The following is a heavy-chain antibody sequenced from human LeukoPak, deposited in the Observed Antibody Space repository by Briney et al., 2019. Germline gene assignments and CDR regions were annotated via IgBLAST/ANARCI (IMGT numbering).Heavy chain of an antibody. CDR2: IKQDGSEK. CDR1: GFTFSSYW. CDR3: AKVKSGTYYNFDS. Sequence: GGSLRLSCAASGFTFSSYWMSWVRQAPGKGLEWVANIKQDGSEKYYVDSVKGRFTISRDNAKNSLYLQMNSPRAEDTAAYYCAKVKSGTYYNFDSWGQGTLVTVSS. V-gene: IGHV3-7*03. D-gene: IGHD1-26*01. J-gene: IGHJ4*02.